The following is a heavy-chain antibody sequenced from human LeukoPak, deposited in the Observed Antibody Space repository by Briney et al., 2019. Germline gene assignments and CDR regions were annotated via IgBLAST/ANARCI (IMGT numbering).Heavy chain of an antibody. J-gene: IGHJ6*02. V-gene: IGHV3-30*18. Sequence: PGRSLRLSCAASGFTFSSYGMHWVRQAPGKGLEWVAVISYDGSNKYYADSVKGRFTISRDNSKNTLYLQMNSLRAEDTAVYYCAKEARGATLRDQYYYGMDVWGQGTTVTVSS. CDR2: ISYDGSNK. CDR3: AKEARGATLRDQYYYGMDV. D-gene: IGHD1-26*01. CDR1: GFTFSSYG.